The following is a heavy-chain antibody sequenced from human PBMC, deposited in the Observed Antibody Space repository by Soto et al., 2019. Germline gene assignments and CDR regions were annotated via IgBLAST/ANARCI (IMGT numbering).Heavy chain of an antibody. D-gene: IGHD5-18*01. V-gene: IGHV3-73*02. Sequence: EVQLVESGGGLVQPGGSLKLSRAASGFTFSGSAMHWVRQASGKGREWVGRIRSKANSYATAYAASVKGRFTISRDDSKNTAYLQMNSLKTEDTAVYYCTTGWIQLYAGGYWGQGTLVTVSS. CDR3: TTGWIQLYAGGY. J-gene: IGHJ4*02. CDR1: GFTFSGSA. CDR2: IRSKANSYAT.